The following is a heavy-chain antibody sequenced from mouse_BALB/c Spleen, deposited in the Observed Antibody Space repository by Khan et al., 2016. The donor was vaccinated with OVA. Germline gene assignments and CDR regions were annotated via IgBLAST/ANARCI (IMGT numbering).Heavy chain of an antibody. CDR3: TRLADYYDSEGFDY. CDR1: GFTFSTYG. CDR2: VSTGGSYT. Sequence: EVELVESGGDLVKPGGSLKLSCAASGFTFSTYGMSWVRQAPDKRLEWVATVSTGGSYTYYPDSVKGRFTISRDNAKNTLYLQMSGLRSEDTAMFYCTRLADYYDSEGFDYWGQGTLVTVSA. D-gene: IGHD1-1*01. J-gene: IGHJ3*01. V-gene: IGHV5-6*01.